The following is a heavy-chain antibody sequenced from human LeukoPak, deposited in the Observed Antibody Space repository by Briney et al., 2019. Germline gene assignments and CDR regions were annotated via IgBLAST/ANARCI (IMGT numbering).Heavy chain of an antibody. J-gene: IGHJ4*02. Sequence: GSLRLPCSASGFTFSSFAMFWVGPAPGKGLEYVSGISSDGGRTNYADSVKARFTISRDNSKVTLYLQMTSLRPEDTAIYYCVKDPSGNYFYFDYWGQGTLVTVSS. D-gene: IGHD1-26*01. CDR1: GFTFSSFA. CDR3: VKDPSGNYFYFDY. CDR2: ISSDGGRT. V-gene: IGHV3-64D*09.